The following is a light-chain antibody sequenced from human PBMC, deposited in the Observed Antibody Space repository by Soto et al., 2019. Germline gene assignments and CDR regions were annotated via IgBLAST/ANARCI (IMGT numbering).Light chain of an antibody. CDR2: DAS. J-gene: IGKJ1*01. CDR1: QSVSSY. CDR3: QQRSNWPWT. V-gene: IGKV3-11*01. Sequence: ENVLTPSPTPPSFSPREKATLSCRASQSVSSYLAWYQQKPGQAPRLLIYDASNRATGIPARFSGSGSGTDFTLTISSLEPEDFAVYYCQQRSNWPWTFGQGTKVDIK.